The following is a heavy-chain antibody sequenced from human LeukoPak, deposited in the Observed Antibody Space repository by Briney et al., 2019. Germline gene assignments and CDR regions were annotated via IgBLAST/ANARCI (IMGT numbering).Heavy chain of an antibody. V-gene: IGHV3-33*01. Sequence: GGSLRLSCAASGFTFSNYGMHWVRQAPGKGLEWVAVIWYDGSKKYYADSVKGRFTISRDNPKNTLYMQINSLRAEDTAVYYCARSSISVAVFDYWGQGTLVTVSS. CDR1: GFTFSNYG. CDR3: ARSSISVAVFDY. CDR2: IWYDGSKK. J-gene: IGHJ4*02. D-gene: IGHD6-13*01.